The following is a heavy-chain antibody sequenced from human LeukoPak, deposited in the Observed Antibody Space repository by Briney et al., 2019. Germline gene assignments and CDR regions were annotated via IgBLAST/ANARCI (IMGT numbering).Heavy chain of an antibody. CDR1: GGSFSGYY. J-gene: IGHJ4*02. D-gene: IGHD5-12*01. CDR2: INHSGST. CDR3: ARGLRLRN. Sequence: SETLSLSCAVYGGSFSGYYWSWIRQPAGKGLEWIGEINHSGSTNYSPSLKSRVTISVDTSKNQFSLKLSSVTAADTAVYYCARGLRLRNWGQGTLVTVSS. V-gene: IGHV4-34*01.